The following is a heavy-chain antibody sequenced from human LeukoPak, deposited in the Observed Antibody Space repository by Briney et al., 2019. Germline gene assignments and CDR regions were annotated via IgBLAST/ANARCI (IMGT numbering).Heavy chain of an antibody. J-gene: IGHJ5*02. D-gene: IGHD3-22*01. V-gene: IGHV4-39*07. CDR1: GDSISSSYYY. Sequence: KPSETLSLTCTVSGDSISSSYYYWDWVRQPPGKGLEWIGTIYYSGSTYYNPSLKSRVIISVDTSKNQFSLRLSSVTAADTAVYYCAAGRRTYYYDSSGYYWFDPWGQGTLVTVSS. CDR2: IYYSGST. CDR3: AAGRRTYYYDSSGYYWFDP.